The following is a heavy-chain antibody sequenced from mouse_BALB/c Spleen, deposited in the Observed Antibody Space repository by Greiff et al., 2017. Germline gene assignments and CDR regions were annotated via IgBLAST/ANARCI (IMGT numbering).Heavy chain of an antibody. CDR3: ARAVWYWDWYFDV. D-gene: IGHD2-10*02. V-gene: IGHV3-8*02. CDR2: ISYSGST. Sequence: EVKLVESGPSLVKPSQTLSLTCSVTGDSITSGYWNWIRKFPGNKLEYMGYISYSGSTYYNPSLKSRISITRDTSKNQYYLQLNSVTTEDTATYYCARAVWYWDWYFDVWGAGTTVTVSS. J-gene: IGHJ1*01. CDR1: GDSITSGY.